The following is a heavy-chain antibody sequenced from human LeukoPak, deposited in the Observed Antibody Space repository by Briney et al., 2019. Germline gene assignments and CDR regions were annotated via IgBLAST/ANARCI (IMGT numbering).Heavy chain of an antibody. D-gene: IGHD3-10*01. CDR2: INHSGST. CDR1: GGSFSGYY. CDR3: ARGLSGGLVRGADY. V-gene: IGHV4-34*01. Sequence: SETLSLTCAVYGGSFSGYYWSWIRQPPGKGLEWIGEINHSGSTNYNPSLKSRVTISVDTSKNQFSLKLSSVTAADTAVYYCARGLSGGLVRGADYWGQGTLVTVSS. J-gene: IGHJ4*02.